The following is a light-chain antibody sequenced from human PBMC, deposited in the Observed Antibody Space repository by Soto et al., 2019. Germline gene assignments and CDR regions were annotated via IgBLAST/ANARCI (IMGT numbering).Light chain of an antibody. CDR3: QQYSSRST. CDR1: QSISNW. V-gene: IGKV1-5*01. J-gene: IGKJ1*01. Sequence: DIHMTQSPSTLPASFGDRGTITVRASQSISNWLAWYQQKPGKAPNLLICDASSLQSGVPSRFSGSGFGTEFTLTISSLQPGDFATYYCQQYSSRSTFGQGTKVDIK. CDR2: DAS.